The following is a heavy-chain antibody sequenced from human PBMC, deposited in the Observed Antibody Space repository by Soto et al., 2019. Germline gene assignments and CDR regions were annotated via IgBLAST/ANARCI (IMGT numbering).Heavy chain of an antibody. J-gene: IGHJ4*02. CDR2: ILYDGSSE. V-gene: IGHV3-30-3*01. Sequence: GGSLRLSCAASGFTFSRYAMHWVRQDPGKGLEWVAVILYDGSSEYYPDSVKGRFTISRDNSKKTLYLQMNSLRGEDTAVYHCARDLMGATDYWGRGTLVTVSS. CDR3: ARDLMGATDY. CDR1: GFTFSRYA. D-gene: IGHD1-26*01.